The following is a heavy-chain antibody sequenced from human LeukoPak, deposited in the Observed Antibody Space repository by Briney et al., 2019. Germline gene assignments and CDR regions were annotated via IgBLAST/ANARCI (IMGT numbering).Heavy chain of an antibody. CDR3: ARGFDSGDCALEF. J-gene: IGHJ4*02. V-gene: IGHV1-2*02. Sequence: GASVKVSCKTSGYTFTGHFMHWVRQAPGQGPEWMGLINPNTGGTKYAQNFQGRVTLTRDTSITTVYMELSRLRSDDTATYYCARGFDSGDCALEFWGQGTLVTVSA. CDR2: INPNTGGT. D-gene: IGHD4-17*01. CDR1: GYTFTGHF.